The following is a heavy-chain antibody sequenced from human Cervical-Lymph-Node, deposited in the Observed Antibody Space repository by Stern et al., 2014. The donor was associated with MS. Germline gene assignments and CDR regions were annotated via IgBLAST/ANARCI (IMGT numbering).Heavy chain of an antibody. Sequence: VQLVESGGGVVQPGGSLRLSCAASGFTFSSSGLHWVRQAPGKGLEWLAIIWYDGSNRYYADSVTGRLTISRDNSKNSLDLPMNSLRAEDTAVYYCAREGGTTAEYFQHWGQGTLVTVSS. J-gene: IGHJ1*01. D-gene: IGHD2-15*01. CDR3: AREGGTTAEYFQH. V-gene: IGHV3-33*01. CDR1: GFTFSSSG. CDR2: IWYDGSNR.